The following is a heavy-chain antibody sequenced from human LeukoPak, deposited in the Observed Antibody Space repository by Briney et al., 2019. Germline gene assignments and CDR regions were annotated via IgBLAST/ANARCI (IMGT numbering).Heavy chain of an antibody. CDR3: ARDREDDYAFDI. CDR1: GSTFSSNY. J-gene: IGHJ3*02. Sequence: GGSLRLSCAASGSTFSSNYMSWVRQAPGKGLEWVSVIYSGGSTYYADSVKGRFTISRDNSKNTLYLQMNSLRAEDTAVYYCARDREDDYAFDIWGQGTMVTVSS. D-gene: IGHD3-16*01. V-gene: IGHV3-53*01. CDR2: IYSGGST.